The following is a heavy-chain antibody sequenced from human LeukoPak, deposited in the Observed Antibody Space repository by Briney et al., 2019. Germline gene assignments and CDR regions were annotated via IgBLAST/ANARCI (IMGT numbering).Heavy chain of an antibody. V-gene: IGHV1-69*04. CDR3: ARSQLWFGPNSGVGAFDI. Sequence: GASVKVSCKASGGTFSSYAISWVRQAPGQGLEWMGRIIPILGIANYAQKFQGRVTITADKSTSTAYMELSSLRSEDTAVYYCARSQLWFGPNSGVGAFDIWGQGTMVTVSS. D-gene: IGHD3-10*01. CDR2: IIPILGIA. CDR1: GGTFSSYA. J-gene: IGHJ3*02.